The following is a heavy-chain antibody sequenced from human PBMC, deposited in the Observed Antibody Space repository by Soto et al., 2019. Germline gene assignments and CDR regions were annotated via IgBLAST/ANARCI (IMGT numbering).Heavy chain of an antibody. CDR1: GDSISSGHHY. V-gene: IGHV4-30-4*01. D-gene: IGHD3-10*01. J-gene: IGHJ5*02. CDR3: ARTDYGTAYFDP. Sequence: TLSLTCTVSGDSISSGHHYWSWIRQPPGKGLEWIGYIFYSGTAYYNPSLKSRLTISVDTSKNQFSLKLSSVTAADTAVYYCARTDYGTAYFDPWGQGSLVTVSS. CDR2: IFYSGTA.